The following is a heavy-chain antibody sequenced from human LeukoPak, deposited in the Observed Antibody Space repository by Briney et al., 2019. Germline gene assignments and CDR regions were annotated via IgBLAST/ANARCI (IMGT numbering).Heavy chain of an antibody. Sequence: GGSLRLSCAASGFTFRSYAMHWVRQAPGKGLEWVALISYAGNIKYYADSVKGRFISSRDNSKNTLYLQMNSLRAEDTAVYYCARDPQFPDNYYYYMDVWGKGTTVTVSS. CDR1: GFTFRSYA. D-gene: IGHD1-14*01. J-gene: IGHJ6*03. V-gene: IGHV3-30*04. CDR3: ARDPQFPDNYYYYMDV. CDR2: ISYAGNIK.